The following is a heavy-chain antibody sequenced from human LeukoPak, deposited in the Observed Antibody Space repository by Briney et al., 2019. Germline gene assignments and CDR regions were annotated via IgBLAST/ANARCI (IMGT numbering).Heavy chain of an antibody. D-gene: IGHD2-2*01. CDR2: INHSGST. V-gene: IGHV4-34*01. J-gene: IGHJ5*02. Sequence: SETLSLTCAVYGGTFSVYYWSWIRQPPGKGLEWIGEINHSGSTNYNPSLKSRVTISVDTFKNQFSLKLSSVTAADTAVYYCARRHCSSTSCPNWFDPWGQGALVTVSS. CDR3: ARRHCSSTSCPNWFDP. CDR1: GGTFSVYY.